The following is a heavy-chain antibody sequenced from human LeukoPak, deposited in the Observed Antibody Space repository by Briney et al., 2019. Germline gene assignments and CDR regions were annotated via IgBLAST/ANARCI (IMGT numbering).Heavy chain of an antibody. D-gene: IGHD4-17*01. CDR3: ARARDYGDISFDY. CDR2: TYYKSKWYN. CDR1: GDSVSSNSAA. Sequence: SQTLSLTCAISGDSVSSNSAAWSWIRQSPSRGLEWLGRTYYKSKWYNNYAVSVKSRISINPDTSKNQFSLQLSSVTPEDTAVYFCARARDYGDISFDYWGQGTLVTVSS. J-gene: IGHJ4*02. V-gene: IGHV6-1*01.